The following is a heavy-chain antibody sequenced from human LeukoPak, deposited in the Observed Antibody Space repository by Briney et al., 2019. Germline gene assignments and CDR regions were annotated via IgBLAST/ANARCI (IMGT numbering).Heavy chain of an antibody. CDR2: IIPILGIA. J-gene: IGHJ4*02. CDR3: ARERGRDGYNDY. Sequence: ASVKVSCKASGGTFSSYAISWVRQAPGQGLEWMGRIIPILGIANYAQKFQGRVTITADKSTSTAYMELSSLRSEDTAVYYCARERGRDGYNDYWGQGTLVTVSS. D-gene: IGHD5-24*01. CDR1: GGTFSSYA. V-gene: IGHV1-69*04.